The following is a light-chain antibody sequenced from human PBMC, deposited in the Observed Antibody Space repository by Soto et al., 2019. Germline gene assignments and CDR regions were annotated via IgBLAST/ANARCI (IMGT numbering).Light chain of an antibody. CDR3: QQYGSLPKT. CDR1: QSVSSSY. V-gene: IGKV3-20*01. J-gene: IGKJ1*01. CDR2: DAS. Sequence: EILLTQSPGTLSLSPGGRATLSCRASQSVSSSYLGWYQQKLGQAPRLLIYDASSRATGIPDRFSGSGSGTDFTLTISRLEPEDFAVYYCQQYGSLPKTFGQGTKVDIK.